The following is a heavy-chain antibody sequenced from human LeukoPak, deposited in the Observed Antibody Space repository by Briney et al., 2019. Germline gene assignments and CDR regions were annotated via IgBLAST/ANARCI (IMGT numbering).Heavy chain of an antibody. V-gene: IGHV3-66*01. D-gene: IGHD2-15*01. J-gene: IGHJ4*02. CDR1: GFTVSSNY. CDR2: IYSGGST. CDR3: ASSYCSGGSCYDPGLDY. Sequence: GGSLRLSCAASGFTVSSNYMSWVRQAPGKGLEWVSVIYSGGSTYYADSVKGRFTISRDNSKNTLYLQMNSLRAEDTAVYYCASSYCSGGSCYDPGLDYWGQGTLVTVSS.